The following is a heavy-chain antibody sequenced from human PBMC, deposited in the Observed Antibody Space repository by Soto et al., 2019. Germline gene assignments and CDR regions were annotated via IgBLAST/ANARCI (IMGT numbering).Heavy chain of an antibody. V-gene: IGHV1-46*01. CDR2: IDPSGNGT. CDR1: GHTLINYY. Sequence: QVQLVQSGAEVKKPGASVKVSCKTSGHTLINYYMHWVRQAPGQGLDWLGKIDPSGNGTSYAERVQGRITLTSDTSTTTVYVELSSLRSEDTAIYYCAINSYDSSGYLYWGQGTVVTVSS. CDR3: AINSYDSSGYLY. D-gene: IGHD3-22*01. J-gene: IGHJ4*02.